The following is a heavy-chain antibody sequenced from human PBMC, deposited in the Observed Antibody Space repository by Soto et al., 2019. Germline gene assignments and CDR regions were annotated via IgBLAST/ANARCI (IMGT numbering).Heavy chain of an antibody. Sequence: QVQLVQSGAEEKKPGASVKVSCKASRYTFTSYAVHWVRQAPGQRLEWMGWINAANGNTKYSQTFQGRGTITRDTFASTAYMELSSLRSEDTALYYCARGSGYDNFDYWGQGTLVTVSS. CDR2: INAANGNT. CDR1: RYTFTSYA. D-gene: IGHD5-12*01. CDR3: ARGSGYDNFDY. V-gene: IGHV1-3*05. J-gene: IGHJ4*02.